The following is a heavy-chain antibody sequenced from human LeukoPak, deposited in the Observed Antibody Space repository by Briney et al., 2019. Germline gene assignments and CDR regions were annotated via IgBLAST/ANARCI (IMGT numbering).Heavy chain of an antibody. CDR2: INPNSGGT. J-gene: IGHJ4*02. CDR1: GYTFTGYY. Sequence: ASGKVSCKASGYTFTGYYMHWVRQAPGQGLEWMGWINPNSGGTNYAQKFQGRVTMTRDTSISTAYMELSRLRSDDTAVYYCARDSAPGDTYGLLGIDSWGQGTLVTVSS. CDR3: ARDSAPGDTYGLLGIDS. D-gene: IGHD5-18*01. V-gene: IGHV1-2*02.